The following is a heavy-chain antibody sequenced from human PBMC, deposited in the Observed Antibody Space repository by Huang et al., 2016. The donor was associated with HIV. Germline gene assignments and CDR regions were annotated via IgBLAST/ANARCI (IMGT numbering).Heavy chain of an antibody. CDR1: GGSISSGSYY. CDR3: ARGYYDSSGSDAFDI. D-gene: IGHD3-22*01. V-gene: IGHV4-61*09. CDR2: IYTSGNT. Sequence: VSGGSISSGSYYWSWIRQPAGKGLEWIGHIYTSGNTNYNPSLKSRVTMSVDMSRNQFYLRLSSVTAADTAVYYCARGYYDSSGSDAFDIWGQGTLVTVSS. J-gene: IGHJ3*02.